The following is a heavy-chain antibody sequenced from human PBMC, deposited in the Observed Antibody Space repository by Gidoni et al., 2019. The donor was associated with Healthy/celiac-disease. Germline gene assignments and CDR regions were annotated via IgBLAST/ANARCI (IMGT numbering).Heavy chain of an antibody. CDR3: ARDRSDDVFGAFDI. CDR1: GLTFSSYW. D-gene: IGHD2-15*01. Sequence: EVQLVESGGGLVQPGGSLRLSCAASGLTFSSYWMSWVRQAPGKGLSGVANIKQDGSEKYYVDSVKGRFTISRDNANNSLYLQINSLRAEDTAVYYCARDRSDDVFGAFDIWGQGTMVTVSS. J-gene: IGHJ3*02. CDR2: IKQDGSEK. V-gene: IGHV3-7*01.